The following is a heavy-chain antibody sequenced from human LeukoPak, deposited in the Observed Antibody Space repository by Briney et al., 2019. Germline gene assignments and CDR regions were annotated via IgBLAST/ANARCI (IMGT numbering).Heavy chain of an antibody. V-gene: IGHV4-4*07. CDR3: ARGHRGYDWDGMDV. J-gene: IGHJ6*02. Sequence: SGTLSLTCTVSGGSISSYYWSWIRQPAGKGLEWIGRIYSGGSTNYNLSPKSRVTMSVDTSKNQFSLKLSSVTAADTAVYYCARGHRGYDWDGMDVWGQGTTVTASS. CDR1: GGSISSYY. CDR2: IYSGGST. D-gene: IGHD5-12*01.